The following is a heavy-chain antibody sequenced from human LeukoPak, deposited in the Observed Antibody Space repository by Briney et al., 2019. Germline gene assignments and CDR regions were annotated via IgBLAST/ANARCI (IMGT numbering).Heavy chain of an antibody. CDR1: GYTFTSYG. D-gene: IGHD3-22*01. V-gene: IGHV1-18*01. CDR2: ISAYNGNT. J-gene: IGHJ4*02. CDR3: ARDPPTYYYDSSGYYDY. Sequence: ASVKVSCXASGYTFTSYGISWVRQAPGQGLEWMGWISAYNGNTNYAQKLQGRVTMTTDTSTSTAYMELRSLRSDDTAVFYCARDPPTYYYDSSGYYDYWGQGTLVTVSS.